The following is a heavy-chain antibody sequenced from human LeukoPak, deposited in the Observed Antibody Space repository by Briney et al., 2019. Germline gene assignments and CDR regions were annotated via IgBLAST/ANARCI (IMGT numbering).Heavy chain of an antibody. CDR2: ITPMFGTA. J-gene: IGHJ4*02. CDR3: ARDAAIHDSHAYYYLW. CDR1: GGTFSRYA. D-gene: IGHD3-22*01. V-gene: IGHV1-69*13. Sequence: GSSVNVSCKASGGTFSRYAISWVRQAPGQGLEWMGGITPMFGTANYPQKYQGSVTITADESTRTAYMELRSLKSEDTAVYYCARDAAIHDSHAYYYLWWGQGTLVTVSS.